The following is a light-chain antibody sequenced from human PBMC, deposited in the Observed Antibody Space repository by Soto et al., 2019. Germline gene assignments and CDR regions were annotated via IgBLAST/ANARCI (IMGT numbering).Light chain of an antibody. J-gene: IGLJ2*01. CDR3: SSYTSSGTNVV. V-gene: IGLV2-14*01. CDR2: DVS. Sequence: QSVLTQPASVSGSPGQSITISCTGTSSDVGGYNYVSWYQEHPGKAPKLMIYDVSNRPSGVSNRFSGSKSGNTASLTISGLQGEDEADYYCSSYTSSGTNVVFGGGTKVTVL. CDR1: SSDVGGYNY.